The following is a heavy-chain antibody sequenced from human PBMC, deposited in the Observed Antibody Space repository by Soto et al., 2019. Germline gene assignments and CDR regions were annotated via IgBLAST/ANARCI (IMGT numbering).Heavy chain of an antibody. CDR2: INDYGTTI. Sequence: GGSLRLSCAASGFNLGSYWMHWVRQAPGKGLVWVSRINDYGTTINYAESVEDRFTISRDDAKSEVYLQMNNLRAGDTAVYYCARGGLEPFDYWGQGALVTVSS. V-gene: IGHV3-74*01. CDR1: GFNLGSYW. CDR3: ARGGLEPFDY. D-gene: IGHD1-1*01. J-gene: IGHJ4*02.